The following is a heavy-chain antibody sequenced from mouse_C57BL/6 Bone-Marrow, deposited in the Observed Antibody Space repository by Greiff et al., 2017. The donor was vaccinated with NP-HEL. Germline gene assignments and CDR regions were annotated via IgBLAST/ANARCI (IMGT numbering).Heavy chain of an antibody. Sequence: EVKLMESGGGLVKPGGSLKLSCAASGFTFSSYAMSWVRQTPEKRLEWVATISDGGSYTYYPDNVKGRFTISRDNAKNNLYLQMSHLKSEDTAMYYCAREGTTVVAHDCRGKGTTLSVSS. V-gene: IGHV5-4*01. J-gene: IGHJ2*01. CDR3: AREGTTVVAHDC. CDR1: GFTFSSYA. CDR2: ISDGGSYT. D-gene: IGHD1-1*01.